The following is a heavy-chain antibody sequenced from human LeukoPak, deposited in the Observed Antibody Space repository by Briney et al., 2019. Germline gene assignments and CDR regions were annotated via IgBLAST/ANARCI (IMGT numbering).Heavy chain of an antibody. CDR1: GFTFSSYG. Sequence: GGSLRLSCAASGFTFSSYGMHWVRQAPGKGLEWVAVIWYDGSNKYYADSVKGRFIISRDNSKNTLYLQMNSLRAKDTAVYYCARDSGVAVAGTVDYWGQGTLVTVSS. V-gene: IGHV3-33*01. CDR3: ARDSGVAVAGTVDY. CDR2: IWYDGSNK. J-gene: IGHJ4*02. D-gene: IGHD6-19*01.